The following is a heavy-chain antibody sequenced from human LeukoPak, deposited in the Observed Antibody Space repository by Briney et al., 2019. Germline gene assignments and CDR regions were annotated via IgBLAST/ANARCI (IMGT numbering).Heavy chain of an antibody. CDR3: ASRAVFDM. Sequence: GGSLRLSCVASGFTFKNYAMSWVRRVPGKGLEWVSAISGSDPGTYYADSVKGRFTISRDNSKNTLYLQMNGLRAEDTAVYYCASRAVFDMWGQGTMVTVSS. V-gene: IGHV3-23*01. CDR2: ISGSDPGT. J-gene: IGHJ3*02. D-gene: IGHD4/OR15-4a*01. CDR1: GFTFKNYA.